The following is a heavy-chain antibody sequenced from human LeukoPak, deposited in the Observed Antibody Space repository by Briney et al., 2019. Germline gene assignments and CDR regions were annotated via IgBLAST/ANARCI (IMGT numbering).Heavy chain of an antibody. D-gene: IGHD2-2*01. Sequence: SETLSLTCAVYGGSFSGYYWSWLRQPPGKGLEWLGEINHSGSTNYNPSLKSRVTISVDTSKNQFSLKLSSVTAADTAVYYCARARVGYCSSTSCIKSAFDIWGQGTMVTVSS. CDR3: ARARVGYCSSTSCIKSAFDI. CDR1: GGSFSGYY. J-gene: IGHJ3*02. CDR2: INHSGST. V-gene: IGHV4-34*01.